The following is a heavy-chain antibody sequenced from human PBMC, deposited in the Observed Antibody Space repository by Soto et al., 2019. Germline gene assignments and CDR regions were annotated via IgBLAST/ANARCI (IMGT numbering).Heavy chain of an antibody. D-gene: IGHD4-4*01. CDR1: GYTFTSYG. V-gene: IGHV1-18*01. J-gene: IGHJ5*02. Sequence: QVQLVQSGAEVKKPGASVKVSCKASGYTFTSYGISWVRQAPGQGLEWMGWISAYNGNTNYAQKLQGRVTMTTDTSARTAYMERRSLRSDDTAVYYCARTGGRYSNYWKDRNWFDPWGQGTLVTVSS. CDR3: ARTGGRYSNYWKDRNWFDP. CDR2: ISAYNGNT.